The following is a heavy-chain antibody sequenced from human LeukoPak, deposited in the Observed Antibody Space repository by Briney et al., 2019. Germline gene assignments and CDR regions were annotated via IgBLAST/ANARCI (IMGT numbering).Heavy chain of an antibody. V-gene: IGHV4-39*01. J-gene: IGHJ4*02. Sequence: SETLSLTGTVSNGSISGGSYYWGWIRQPPGKGLEWIGGMYYTGSTYYNPSLKSRVTIGVDTAKNQFSLRLTSVTATDTAFYYCARRRNWHLVFDYWGQGILVTVSS. CDR2: MYYTGST. CDR3: ARRRNWHLVFDY. CDR1: NGSISGGSYY. D-gene: IGHD6-6*01.